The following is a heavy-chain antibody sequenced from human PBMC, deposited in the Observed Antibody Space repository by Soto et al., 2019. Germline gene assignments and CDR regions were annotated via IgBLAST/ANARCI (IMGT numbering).Heavy chain of an antibody. CDR3: AREGWGSGRALDV. CDR2: ISYDGSNK. D-gene: IGHD3-10*01. J-gene: IGHJ6*02. V-gene: IGHV3-30-3*01. CDR1: GFTFSSYA. Sequence: QVQLVESGGGVVQPGRSLRLSCAASGFTFSSYAMHWVRQAPGKGLEWVAVISYDGSNKYYADSVKGRFTISRDNSKNTVYPQMNSLRAEDTAVYYCAREGWGSGRALDVWGQGTTVTVSS.